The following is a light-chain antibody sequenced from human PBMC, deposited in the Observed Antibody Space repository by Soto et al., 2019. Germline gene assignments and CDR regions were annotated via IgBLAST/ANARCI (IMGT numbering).Light chain of an antibody. CDR1: SSNIGAGYD. V-gene: IGLV1-40*01. CDR3: QSYDSSLSGFYV. J-gene: IGLJ1*01. Sequence: QSALTQPPSVSGAPGQRVTISCTGSSSNIGAGYDVHWYQQLPGTAPKLLIYGNSNRPSGVPDRFSGSKSGTSASLAITGLQAEDEAEYYCQSYDSSLSGFYVFGTGTKVTVL. CDR2: GNS.